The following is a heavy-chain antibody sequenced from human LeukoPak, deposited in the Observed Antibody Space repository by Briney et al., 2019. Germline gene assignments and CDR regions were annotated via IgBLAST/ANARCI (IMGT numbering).Heavy chain of an antibody. CDR3: VPVPPDY. CDR2: IRSKANSYAT. V-gene: IGHV3-73*01. Sequence: GGSLRLSCAASGFTFSGSAMHWVRQASGRGLEWVGRIRSKANSYATEYAASVKGRFTISRDDSKNTAYLQMNSLKIEDTAVYHCVPVPPDYWGQGTLVTVSS. CDR1: GFTFSGSA. J-gene: IGHJ4*02. D-gene: IGHD4-17*01.